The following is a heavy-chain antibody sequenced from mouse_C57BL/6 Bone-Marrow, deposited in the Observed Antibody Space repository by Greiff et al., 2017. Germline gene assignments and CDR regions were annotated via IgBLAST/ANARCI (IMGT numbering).Heavy chain of an antibody. J-gene: IGHJ4*01. Sequence: EVQLVESGGGLVKPGGSLKLSCAASGFTFSDYGMHWVRQAPEKGLEWVAYISSGSSTIYYADTVKGRFTISRDNANNTLFLQMTSLRSEDTAMYYCARLGYYAMDYWGQGTSVTVSS. D-gene: IGHD4-1*01. CDR1: GFTFSDYG. CDR3: ARLGYYAMDY. CDR2: ISSGSSTI. V-gene: IGHV5-17*01.